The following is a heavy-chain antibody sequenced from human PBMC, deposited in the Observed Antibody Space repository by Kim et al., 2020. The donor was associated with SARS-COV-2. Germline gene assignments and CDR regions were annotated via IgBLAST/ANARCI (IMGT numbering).Heavy chain of an antibody. J-gene: IGHJ4*02. CDR2: ISSSSSYI. V-gene: IGHV3-21*01. Sequence: GGSLRLSCATSGFTFSSYSMNWVRQAPGKGLEWVSSISSSSSYIYYADSVKGRFTISRDNAKNSLYLQMNSLRAEDTAVYYCARGGSRVYFDYWGQGTLVTVSS. CDR1: GFTFSSYS. D-gene: IGHD6-13*01. CDR3: ARGGSRVYFDY.